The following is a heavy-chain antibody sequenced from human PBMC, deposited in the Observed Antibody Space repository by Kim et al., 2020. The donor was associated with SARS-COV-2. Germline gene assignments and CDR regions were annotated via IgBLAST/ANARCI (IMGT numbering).Heavy chain of an antibody. D-gene: IGHD6-19*01. CDR3: ARDGDLYSSGKDAFDI. V-gene: IGHV3-7*01. Sequence: GGSLRHSCAASGFTFSSYRMTWVRQAPGKGLEWVANIKQDGNQKYYVDSVKGRFTISRDNAKNSLYLQMNSLRAEDTAVYYCARDGDLYSSGKDAFDIWGQGTMVTVSS. CDR1: GFTFSSYR. CDR2: IKQDGNQK. J-gene: IGHJ3*02.